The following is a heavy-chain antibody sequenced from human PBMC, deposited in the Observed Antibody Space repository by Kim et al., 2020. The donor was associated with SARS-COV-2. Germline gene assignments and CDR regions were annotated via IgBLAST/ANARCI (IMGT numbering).Heavy chain of an antibody. CDR1: GFTVSSNY. CDR2: IYSGGST. J-gene: IGHJ4*02. CDR3: ASGGDDSSGYYLYYFDY. Sequence: GGSLRLSCAASGFTVSSNYMSWVRQAPGQGLEWVSVIYSGGSTYYADSVKGRFTISRDNSKNTLYLQMNSLRAEDTAVYYCASGGDDSSGYYLYYFDYWGQGTLVTVSS. D-gene: IGHD3-22*01. V-gene: IGHV3-53*01.